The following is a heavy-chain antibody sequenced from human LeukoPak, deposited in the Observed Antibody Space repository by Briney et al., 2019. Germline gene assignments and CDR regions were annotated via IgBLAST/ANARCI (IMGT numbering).Heavy chain of an antibody. CDR2: MYYSGST. Sequence: SETLSLTCTVSGGSISGYYWSWIRQPPGKGLEWIGYMYYSGSTKYNPSLKSRVTISVDTSKNQLSLKLSSVIAADTAVYYCARQDYYYYMDVWGKGTTVTVSS. CDR3: ARQDYYYYMDV. CDR1: GGSISGYY. V-gene: IGHV4-59*08. J-gene: IGHJ6*03.